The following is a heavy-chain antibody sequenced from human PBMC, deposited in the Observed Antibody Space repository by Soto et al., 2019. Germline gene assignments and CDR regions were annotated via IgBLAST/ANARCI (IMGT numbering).Heavy chain of an antibody. V-gene: IGHV3-74*01. Sequence: GGSLRLSCAASGFSFSHYWMHWVRQAPGKGLVWVSRISPDGRATTYADSVKGRFTISRDNAKSTLYLQVSSLTVEDGAVYYCADSWLPSSYWGPGTLVTVSS. CDR1: GFSFSHYW. CDR3: ADSWLPSSY. CDR2: ISPDGRAT. J-gene: IGHJ4*02. D-gene: IGHD3-10*01.